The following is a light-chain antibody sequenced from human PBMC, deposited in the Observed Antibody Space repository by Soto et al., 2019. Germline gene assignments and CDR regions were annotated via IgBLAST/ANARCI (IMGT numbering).Light chain of an antibody. CDR1: SGDVGSYNL. V-gene: IGLV2-23*02. Sequence: LTQPASGCGAPGQSITSSCTGASGDVGSYNLVSWYQQHPGKAPTLMIYEVSKRPSGVSNRFSGSQSGNTASLTIPGLNAADEADYYCCSYAGTSSVVFGGGTKLT. CDR3: CSYAGTSSVV. J-gene: IGLJ2*01. CDR2: EVS.